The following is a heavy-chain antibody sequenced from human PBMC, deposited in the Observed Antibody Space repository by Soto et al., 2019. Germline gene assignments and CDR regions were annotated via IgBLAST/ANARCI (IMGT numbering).Heavy chain of an antibody. V-gene: IGHV3-48*03. CDR1: GFTFSSYE. CDR3: ASNVLRFLEWSNPGHFQH. Sequence: HPGGSLRLSCAASGFTFSSYEMNWVRQAPGKGLEWVSYISSSGSTIYYADSVKGRFTISRDNAKNSLYLQMNSLRAEDTAVYYCASNVLRFLEWSNPGHFQHWGQGTLVTVSS. J-gene: IGHJ1*01. CDR2: ISSSGSTI. D-gene: IGHD3-3*01.